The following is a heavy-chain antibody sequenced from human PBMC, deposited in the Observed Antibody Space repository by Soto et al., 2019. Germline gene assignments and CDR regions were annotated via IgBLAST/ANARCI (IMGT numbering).Heavy chain of an antibody. Sequence: HVQLQESGPGLVKPSETLSLTCTVSGDSISSYYWTWVRQPPGKGLEWIGYIHHSGSANYNPSLKSRVTMSADASKSQFALKLTSVAAADTAVYYGAREGGGGTIAFDYWGQGALVTVSS. CDR2: IHHSGSA. D-gene: IGHD2-21*01. J-gene: IGHJ4*02. CDR1: GDSISSYY. CDR3: AREGGGGTIAFDY. V-gene: IGHV4-59*01.